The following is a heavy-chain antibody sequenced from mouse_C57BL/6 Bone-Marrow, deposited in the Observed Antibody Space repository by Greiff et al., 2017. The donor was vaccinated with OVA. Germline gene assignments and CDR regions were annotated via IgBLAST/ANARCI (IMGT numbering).Heavy chain of an antibody. CDR2: ISAGGSYT. CDR1: GFTFSSYA. J-gene: IGHJ4*01. Sequence: EVQVVESGGGLVKPGGSLKLSCAASGFTFSSYAMSWVRQTPEQRLEWVATISAGGSYTYYPDNVQGRFTISRDTAKNNLYLQMSHLKSEDTAMYYCSRKPYAMDYGGQGTSVTVSS. CDR3: SRKPYAMDY. V-gene: IGHV5-4*01.